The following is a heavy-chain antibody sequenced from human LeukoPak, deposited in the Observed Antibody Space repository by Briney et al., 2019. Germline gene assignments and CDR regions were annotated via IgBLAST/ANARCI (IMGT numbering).Heavy chain of an antibody. J-gene: IGHJ3*02. Sequence: PGGSLRLSCAASGFTFSSYWMHWVRQVPGKGPVWFSHIGTDGITTTYADYVKGRFTISRDNAKNTLYLQMNSLRAEDTAVYYCARDKYGGNSNAFDIWGQGTLVSVSS. V-gene: IGHV3-74*01. CDR1: GFTFSSYW. D-gene: IGHD4-23*01. CDR3: ARDKYGGNSNAFDI. CDR2: IGTDGITT.